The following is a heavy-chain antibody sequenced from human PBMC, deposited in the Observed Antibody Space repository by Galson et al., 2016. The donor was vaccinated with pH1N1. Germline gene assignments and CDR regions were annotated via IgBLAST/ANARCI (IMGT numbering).Heavy chain of an antibody. CDR1: GYSFTNYW. D-gene: IGHD6-25*01. CDR3: ARQGWYSSGRGYFCALDV. CDR2: VYPADSDT. V-gene: IGHV5-51*01. Sequence: QSGAEVKKPGDSLKISCKGSGYSFTNYWIGWVRQMPGKGLEWVGLVYPADSDTRYSPSFQGQVTISVDRSNNTAYLQWSSLKASDTAIYYCARQGWYSSGRGYFCALDVWGQGTAVTVSS. J-gene: IGHJ3*01.